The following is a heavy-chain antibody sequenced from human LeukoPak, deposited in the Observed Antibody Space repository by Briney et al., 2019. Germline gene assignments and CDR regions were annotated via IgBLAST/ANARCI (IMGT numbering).Heavy chain of an antibody. V-gene: IGHV3-23*01. CDR1: GFTLSSYA. D-gene: IGHD3-16*02. Sequence: GGSLRLSCAASGFTLSSYAMSWVRQAPGKGLEWASTISGSDGSTYYADSVKGRFTISRDNSKNTLYLQMNSLRAEDTAVYYCARDIVRGEYFQHWGQGTLVTVSS. CDR3: ARDIVRGEYFQH. CDR2: ISGSDGST. J-gene: IGHJ1*01.